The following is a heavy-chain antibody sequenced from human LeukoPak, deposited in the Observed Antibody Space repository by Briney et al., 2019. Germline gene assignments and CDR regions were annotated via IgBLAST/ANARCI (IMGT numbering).Heavy chain of an antibody. CDR2: ISSSSSYI. CDR1: GFTFSSYS. D-gene: IGHD6-19*01. V-gene: IGHV3-21*01. J-gene: IGHJ4*02. Sequence: GGSLRLSCAASGFTFSSYSMNWVRQAPGKGLEWVSPISSSSSYIYYADSVKGRFTISRDNAKNSLYLQMNSLRAEDTAVYYCAISSGWYEDDYWGQGTLVTVSS. CDR3: AISSGWYEDDY.